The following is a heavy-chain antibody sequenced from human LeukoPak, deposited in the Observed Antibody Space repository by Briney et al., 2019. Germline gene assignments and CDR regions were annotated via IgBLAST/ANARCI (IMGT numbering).Heavy chain of an antibody. CDR1: GGSISSYY. CDR2: IYYSGTT. D-gene: IGHD3-10*01. J-gene: IGHJ6*02. CDR3: ARLVHPGYYYGSGSLYGMDV. Sequence: SETLSLTCTVSGGSISSYYWSWIRQPPGKGLEWIGYIYYSGTTNYNPSLRSRVTISVDTSKNQFSLKLSSVTAADTAVYYCARLVHPGYYYGSGSLYGMDVWGQGTTVTVSS. V-gene: IGHV4-59*08.